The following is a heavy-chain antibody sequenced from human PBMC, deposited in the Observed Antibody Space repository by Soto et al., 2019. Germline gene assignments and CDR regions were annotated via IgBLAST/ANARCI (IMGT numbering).Heavy chain of an antibody. Sequence: PGESLKISCKGSGYSFTSYWIGWVRQMPGKGLEWMGIIYPGDSDTRYSPSFQGQVTISADKSISTAYLQWSSLKASDTAMYYCARMGEDYGDYTNFIDYWGQGTLVTV. CDR3: ARMGEDYGDYTNFIDY. D-gene: IGHD4-17*01. CDR1: GYSFTSYW. J-gene: IGHJ4*02. V-gene: IGHV5-51*01. CDR2: IYPGDSDT.